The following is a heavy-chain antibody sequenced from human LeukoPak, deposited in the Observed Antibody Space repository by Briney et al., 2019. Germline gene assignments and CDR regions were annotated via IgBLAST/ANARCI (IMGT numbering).Heavy chain of an antibody. D-gene: IGHD4-17*01. V-gene: IGHV1-18*01. Sequence: VASVKVSCKASGYTFTSYGISWVRQAPGQGLEWMGWISAYNGNTNYAQKLQGRVTMTTDTSTSTAYMELRSLRSDDTAVYYCARWEYYGDYYSRLHWGQGTLVTVSS. CDR1: GYTFTSYG. CDR3: ARWEYYGDYYSRLH. CDR2: ISAYNGNT. J-gene: IGHJ4*02.